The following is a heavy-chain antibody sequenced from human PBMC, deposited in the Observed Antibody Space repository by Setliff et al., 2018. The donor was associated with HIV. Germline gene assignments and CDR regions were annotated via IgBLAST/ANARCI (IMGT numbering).Heavy chain of an antibody. J-gene: IGHJ6*02. CDR3: ARGAIAVAGISYYYYGMDV. CDR2: INHSGST. V-gene: IGHV4-34*01. D-gene: IGHD6-19*01. Sequence: PSETLCLTCAADGGSFSGYYWSWIRQPPGKGLEWIGEINHSGSTNYNPSLKSRVTISGDTSKNQFSLKLSSVTAADTAVYYCARGAIAVAGISYYYYGMDVWGQGTTVTSP. CDR1: GGSFSGYY.